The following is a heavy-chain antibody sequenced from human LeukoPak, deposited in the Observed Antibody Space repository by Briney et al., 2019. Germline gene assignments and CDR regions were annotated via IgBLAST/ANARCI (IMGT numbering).Heavy chain of an antibody. CDR3: ATEIVGYGDVNYFDS. J-gene: IGHJ4*02. CDR2: FAPGDGET. D-gene: IGHD4-17*01. CDR1: GYSLTEVS. V-gene: IGHV1-24*01. Sequence: GASVKVSCKISGYSLTEVSMHWVRQAPGKGLEWMGGFAPGDGETIYAQNFQGRLIVTEDTSTDTAYMELSSLRSDDTAVYYCATEIVGYGDVNYFDSWGPGTLVTVSS.